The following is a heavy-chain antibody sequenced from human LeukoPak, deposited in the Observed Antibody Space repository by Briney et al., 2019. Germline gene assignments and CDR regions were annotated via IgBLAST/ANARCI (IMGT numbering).Heavy chain of an antibody. V-gene: IGHV5-51*01. CDR3: ACRDFSSTWSGP. D-gene: IGHD6-13*01. J-gene: IGHJ5*02. CDR2: IYPAASRT. Sequence: GESLKISCEGFGYTFTNYWIGWVRQMPGKGLECMGVIYPAASRTRYSPSFQGQVTISADKSINTAYLQWSSLKASDTAIYYCACRDFSSTWSGPWGQGTLVTVSS. CDR1: GYTFTNYW.